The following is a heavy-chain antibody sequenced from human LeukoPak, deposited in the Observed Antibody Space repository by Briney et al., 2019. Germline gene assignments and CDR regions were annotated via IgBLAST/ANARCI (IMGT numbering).Heavy chain of an antibody. CDR1: GYSISSGYY. CDR2: IYHSGST. D-gene: IGHD2-2*01. J-gene: IGHJ4*02. CDR3: ARVRGYCSSTICYRYYFDY. V-gene: IGHV4-38-2*02. Sequence: KSSVTLSLTCTVSGYSISSGYYWGWIRQPPGKGLEWIGTIYHSGSTYYNPSLKSRVTISVDTSKNQFSLKLTSVTAADTAVYYCARVRGYCSSTICYRYYFDYWGQGTLVTVSS.